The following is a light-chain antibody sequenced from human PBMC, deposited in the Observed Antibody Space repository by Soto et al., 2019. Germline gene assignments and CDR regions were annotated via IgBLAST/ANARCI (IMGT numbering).Light chain of an antibody. V-gene: IGKV3-15*01. CDR3: QQYNNWPPYT. J-gene: IGKJ2*01. Sequence: DTVMTQSPATLSVSPGERATLSCRASQSVSSNLAWYQQKPGQAPRLRIYGASTRATGIPARFSGSGSGTEFTLTISSLQSEDFAVYYCQQYNNWPPYTFGHGTKLEIK. CDR1: QSVSSN. CDR2: GAS.